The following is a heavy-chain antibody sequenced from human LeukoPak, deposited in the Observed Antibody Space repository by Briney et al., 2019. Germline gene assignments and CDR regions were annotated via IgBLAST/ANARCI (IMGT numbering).Heavy chain of an antibody. V-gene: IGHV4-34*01. CDR2: INHSGST. D-gene: IGHD2-15*01. CDR1: GGSFSGYY. J-gene: IGHJ6*03. CDR3: ASFYCSGGSCYQYFSYYYMDV. Sequence: SETLSLTCAVYGGSFSGYYWSWIRQPPGKGLEWIGEINHSGSTNYNPSLKSRVTISVDTSKNQFSLKLNSVTAADTAVYYCASFYCSGGSCYQYFSYYYMDVWGKGTTVTISS.